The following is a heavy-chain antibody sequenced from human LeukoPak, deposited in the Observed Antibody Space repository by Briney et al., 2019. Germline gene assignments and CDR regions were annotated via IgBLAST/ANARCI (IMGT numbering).Heavy chain of an antibody. CDR1: GFTFSSYA. D-gene: IGHD5-18*01. V-gene: IGHV3-30*04. CDR2: ISYDGSNK. CDR3: ARDWGGDTALADWFDP. J-gene: IGHJ5*02. Sequence: GGSLRLSCAASGFTFSSYAMHWVRQAPGKGLEWVAVISYDGSNKYYADSVKGRFTISRDNSKNMLYLQMNSLRAEDTAVYYCARDWGGDTALADWFDPWGQGTLVTVSS.